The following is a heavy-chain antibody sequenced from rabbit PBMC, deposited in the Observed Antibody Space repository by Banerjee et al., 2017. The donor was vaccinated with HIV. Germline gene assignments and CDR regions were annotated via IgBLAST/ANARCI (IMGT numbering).Heavy chain of an antibody. Sequence: QLKESGGGLVQPGGSLKLSCKASGFDFSSYYMSWVRQAPGKGLEWIGYIDPVFGSTYYAGWVNGRFTISSHNAQNTVDLQMNSLTAADTATYFCARGLVAGVLDLWGQGTLVTVS. CDR1: GFDFSSYY. CDR2: IDPVFGST. D-gene: IGHD3-3*01. CDR3: ARGLVAGVLDL. V-gene: IGHV1S7*01. J-gene: IGHJ4*01.